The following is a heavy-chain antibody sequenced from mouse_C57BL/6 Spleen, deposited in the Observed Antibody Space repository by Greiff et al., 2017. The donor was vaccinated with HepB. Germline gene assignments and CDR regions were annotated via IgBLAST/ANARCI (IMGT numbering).Heavy chain of an antibody. CDR1: GYTFTDYY. D-gene: IGHD1-1*01. V-gene: IGHV1-26*01. J-gene: IGHJ4*01. CDR3: ARRYYYGSSYGDYYAMDY. CDR2: INPNNGGT. Sequence: EVQLQQSGPELVKPGASVKISCKASGYTFTDYYMNWVKQSHGKSLEWIGDINPNNGGTSYNQKFKGKATLTVDKSSSTAYMELRSLTSEDSAVDYCARRYYYGSSYGDYYAMDYWGQGTSVTVSS.